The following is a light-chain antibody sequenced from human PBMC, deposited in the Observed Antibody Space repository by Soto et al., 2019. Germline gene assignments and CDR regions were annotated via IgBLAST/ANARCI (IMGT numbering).Light chain of an antibody. V-gene: IGKV1-33*01. CDR2: DAS. J-gene: IGKJ4*01. Sequence: DIQMTQSPSSLSASEGDRVTITCQSSHDVSRNLNWFQQKPGEDPQLLIYDASNLERGVPPRFSGSGSGTDLTFTIISRQPKVVEPSYCKLNNGIPSFGGG. CDR1: HDVSRN. CDR3: KLNNGIPS.